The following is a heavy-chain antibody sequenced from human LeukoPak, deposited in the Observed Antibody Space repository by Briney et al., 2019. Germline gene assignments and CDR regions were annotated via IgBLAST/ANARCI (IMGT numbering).Heavy chain of an antibody. Sequence: GSLRLSCAASGFTFSSYAMSWIRQPPGKGLEWIGEINHSGSANYNPSLKSRVTISVDTSKNQFSLKLSSVTAADTAVYYCARVITFGGVIVSFDYWGQGTLVTVSS. J-gene: IGHJ4*02. CDR3: ARVITFGGVIVSFDY. CDR1: GFTFSSYA. D-gene: IGHD3-16*02. CDR2: INHSGSA. V-gene: IGHV4-34*01.